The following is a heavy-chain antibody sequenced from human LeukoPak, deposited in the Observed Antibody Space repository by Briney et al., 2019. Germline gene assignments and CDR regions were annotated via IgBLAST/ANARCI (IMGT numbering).Heavy chain of an antibody. CDR3: ARSIEDNWFDP. J-gene: IGHJ5*02. V-gene: IGHV4-30-4*07. Sequence: SETPSLTCAVSGGSIGSGGYSWSWIRQPPGKGLEWIGYIYYSGSTYYNPSLKSRVTISVDTSKNQFSLKLSSVTAADTAVYYCARSIEDNWFDPWGQGTLVTVSS. CDR1: GGSIGSGGYS. CDR2: IYYSGST.